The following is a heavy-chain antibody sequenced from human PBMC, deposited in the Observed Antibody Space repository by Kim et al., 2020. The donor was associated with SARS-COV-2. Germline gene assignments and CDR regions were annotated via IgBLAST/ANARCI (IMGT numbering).Heavy chain of an antibody. D-gene: IGHD3-22*01. V-gene: IGHV3-21*01. J-gene: IGHJ5*02. CDR3: ARRYYYDGSGLFDP. CDR2: ISSSGSSI. CDR1: GFTFSSYS. Sequence: GGSLRLICAASGFTFSSYSMNWVRQAPGKGLEWVSSISSSGSSIWYADSVKGRFTISRDNAENSLYLQMNSLRAEDTAVYYCARRYYYDGSGLFDPWGQGTLVSVSS.